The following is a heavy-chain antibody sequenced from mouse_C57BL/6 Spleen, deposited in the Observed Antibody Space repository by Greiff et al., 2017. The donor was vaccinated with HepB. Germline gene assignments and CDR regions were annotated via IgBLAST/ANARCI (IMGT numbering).Heavy chain of an antibody. V-gene: IGHV1-82*01. J-gene: IGHJ4*01. Sequence: VQVVESGPELVKPGASVKISCKASGYAFSSSWMNWVKQRPGKGLEWIGRIYPGDGDTNYNGKFKGKATLTADKSSSTAYMQLSSLTSEDSAVYFCARKIYYDYCYAMDYWGQGTSVTVSS. CDR2: IYPGDGDT. D-gene: IGHD2-4*01. CDR3: ARKIYYDYCYAMDY. CDR1: GYAFSSSW.